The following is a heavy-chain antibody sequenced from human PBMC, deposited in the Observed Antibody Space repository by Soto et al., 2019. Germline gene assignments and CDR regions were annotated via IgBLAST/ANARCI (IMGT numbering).Heavy chain of an antibody. V-gene: IGHV3-23*01. J-gene: IGHJ5*02. CDR1: GFTISTYA. CDR3: AKDAVYNDGLWLMDS. CDR2: GTGSGGQI. D-gene: IGHD2-21*01. Sequence: EVQLLESGGGLVQPGGSLRLSCAASGFTISTYAMTWVRQAPGKGLECVSGGTGSGGQIHYADSVKGRFTISKDNSKNTLYLQMSSLRDEDTALYYCAKDAVYNDGLWLMDSWGQGTLVTVSS.